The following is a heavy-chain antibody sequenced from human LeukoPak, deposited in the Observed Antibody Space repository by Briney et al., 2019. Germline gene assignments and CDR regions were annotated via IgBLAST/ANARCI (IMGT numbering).Heavy chain of an antibody. CDR1: GYTFTSYD. J-gene: IGHJ5*02. CDR2: MNPNSGNT. Sequence: ALVKVSCKASGYTFTSYDINWVRQATGQGLEWMGWMNPNSGNTGYAQKFQGRVTMTRNTSISTAYMELSSLRSEDTAVYYCARAPRSGYDILTGYYPNWFDPWGQGTLVTVSS. V-gene: IGHV1-8*01. D-gene: IGHD3-9*01. CDR3: ARAPRSGYDILTGYYPNWFDP.